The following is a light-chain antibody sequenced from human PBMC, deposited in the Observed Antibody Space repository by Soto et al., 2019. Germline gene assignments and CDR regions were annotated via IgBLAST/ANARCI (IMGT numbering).Light chain of an antibody. J-gene: IGKJ5*01. Sequence: IQLTQSPSLLSASVRDRVTITCPASHDISTYLAWYQQKPGKAPKLMIYEASTLQSGVPSRFSGSGSGTEFTLTISGPLPEDFATYHCQQLNTLPFTFGQGTRREIK. V-gene: IGKV1-9*01. CDR2: EAS. CDR1: HDISTY. CDR3: QQLNTLPFT.